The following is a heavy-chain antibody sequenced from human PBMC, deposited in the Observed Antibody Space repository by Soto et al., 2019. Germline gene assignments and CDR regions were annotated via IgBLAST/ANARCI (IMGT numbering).Heavy chain of an antibody. J-gene: IGHJ4*02. CDR2: ISWDGGST. D-gene: IGHD3-3*01. Sequence: GGSLRLSCAASGFTFSSYAMHWARQAPGKGLEWVSLISWDGGSTYYADSVKGGFTISRDNSNNSLYLQMNSLRTEDTALYYCAKAQGRPDYDFWSGYYTHWGQGTLVTVSS. CDR3: AKAQGRPDYDFWSGYYTH. CDR1: GFTFSSYA. V-gene: IGHV3-43*01.